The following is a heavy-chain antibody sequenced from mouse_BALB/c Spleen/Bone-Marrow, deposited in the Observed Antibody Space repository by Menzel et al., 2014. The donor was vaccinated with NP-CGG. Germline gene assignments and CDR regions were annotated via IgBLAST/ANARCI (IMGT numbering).Heavy chain of an antibody. CDR1: GYSFTNYW. V-gene: IGHV1-63*02. J-gene: IGHJ4*01. CDR2: IYPGGGLP. Sequence: QVQLQQSGAELVRPGTSVKMSCKAAGYSFTNYWIGWVKQRPGYSLEWIGDIYPGGGLPNYNEKFKGKATLTADTSSSTAYMQLSSLTSEDSAIYHCASWDGNYGYAMDYWGQGTSVTVSS. CDR3: ASWDGNYGYAMDY. D-gene: IGHD2-1*01.